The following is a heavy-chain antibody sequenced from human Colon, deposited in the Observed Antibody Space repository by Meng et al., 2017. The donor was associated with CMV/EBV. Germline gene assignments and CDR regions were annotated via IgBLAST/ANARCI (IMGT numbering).Heavy chain of an antibody. J-gene: IGHJ4*02. CDR2: IAHDGGNK. Sequence: GGSLRLSCAASGFTFTTYGMHWVRQAPGKGLECVAFIAHDGGNKDYADSVKGRFTISRDNSKNTVYLQMNSLRDEDTVVYYCAKDGSRVTAAGTYFHYWGQGTLVTVSS. CDR1: GFTFTTYG. CDR3: AKDGSRVTAAGTYFHY. V-gene: IGHV3-30*02. D-gene: IGHD6-13*01.